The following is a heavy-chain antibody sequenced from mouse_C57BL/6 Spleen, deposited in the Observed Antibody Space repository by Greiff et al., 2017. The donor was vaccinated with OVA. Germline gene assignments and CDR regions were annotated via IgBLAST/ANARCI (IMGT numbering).Heavy chain of an antibody. Sequence: VQLQQPGAELVKPGASVKLSCKASGYTFTSYWMHWVKQRPGQGLEWIGMIHPNSGSTNYNEKFKSKATLTVDKSSSTAYMQLRSLTSEDSAVYYCARSYGSSWYFDVWGTGTTVTVSS. CDR2: IHPNSGST. D-gene: IGHD1-1*01. V-gene: IGHV1-64*01. CDR1: GYTFTSYW. CDR3: ARSYGSSWYFDV. J-gene: IGHJ1*03.